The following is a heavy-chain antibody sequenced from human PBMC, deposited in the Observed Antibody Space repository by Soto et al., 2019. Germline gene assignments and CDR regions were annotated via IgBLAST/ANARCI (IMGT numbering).Heavy chain of an antibody. V-gene: IGHV4-31*03. CDR3: ARERNYDSSGYSYYYAMDV. J-gene: IGHJ6*02. D-gene: IGHD3-22*01. Sequence: QVQLQESGPGLVKPSQTLSLTCTVSGGSISSGGYYWSWIRQHPGKGLEWIGYIYYSGSTYYNPSLKSRVTISGDTSKNQFSLKLSSVTAADTAVYYCARERNYDSSGYSYYYAMDVWGQGTTVTVSS. CDR1: GGSISSGGYY. CDR2: IYYSGST.